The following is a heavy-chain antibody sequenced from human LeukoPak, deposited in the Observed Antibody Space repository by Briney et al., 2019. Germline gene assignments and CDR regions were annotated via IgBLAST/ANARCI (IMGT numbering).Heavy chain of an antibody. D-gene: IGHD3-22*01. CDR1: GFTFSSYA. J-gene: IGHJ4*02. Sequence: GGSLRLSCAASGFTFSSYAMHWVRQAPGKGLEWVAVISYDGSNKYYADSVKGRFTISRDNSKNTLYLQMNSLRAEDTAVYYCARDGFQSMIVVARDYFDYWGQGTLVTVSS. CDR3: ARDGFQSMIVVARDYFDY. V-gene: IGHV3-30*01. CDR2: ISYDGSNK.